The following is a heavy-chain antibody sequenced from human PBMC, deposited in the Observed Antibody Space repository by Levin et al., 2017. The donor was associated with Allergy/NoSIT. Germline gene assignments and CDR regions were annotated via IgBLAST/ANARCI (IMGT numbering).Heavy chain of an antibody. CDR3: ARVTSGYSYGPDDY. D-gene: IGHD5-18*01. Sequence: GGSLRLSCAASGFTFSSYAMHWVRQAPGKGLEWVAVISYDGSNKYYADSVKGRFTISRDNSKNTLYLQMNSLRAEDTAVYYCARVTSGYSYGPDDYWGQGTLVTVSS. J-gene: IGHJ4*02. CDR2: ISYDGSNK. CDR1: GFTFSSYA. V-gene: IGHV3-30*04.